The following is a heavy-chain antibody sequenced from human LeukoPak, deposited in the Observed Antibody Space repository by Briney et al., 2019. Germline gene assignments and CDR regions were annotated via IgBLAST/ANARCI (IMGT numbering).Heavy chain of an antibody. CDR3: ARDRTYYDFWSGYYNAYFDY. J-gene: IGHJ4*02. V-gene: IGHV1-2*02. D-gene: IGHD3-3*01. CDR1: GYTFTGYY. CDR2: INPNSGGT. Sequence: ASVKVSCKASGYTFTGYYMHWVRQAPGQGLEWMGWINPNSGGTNYAQKFRGRVTMTRDMSISTAYMELSRLRSDDTAVYYCARDRTYYDFWSGYYNAYFDYWGQGTLVTVSS.